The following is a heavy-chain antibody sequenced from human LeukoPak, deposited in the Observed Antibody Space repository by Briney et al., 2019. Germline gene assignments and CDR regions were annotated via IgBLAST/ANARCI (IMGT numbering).Heavy chain of an antibody. J-gene: IGHJ6*02. V-gene: IGHV1-18*01. D-gene: IGHD6-19*01. CDR3: GRWSGGSAWKYHNGMDV. CDR2: ISGYNGNT. Sequence: ASVEVSRQAFGYTLTHYGIRWVRQAPGQGLGRMGWISGYNGNTNYAQKLQGRVTMTTDTSTTTAYMDLRSLRSDDTAVYYCGRWSGGSAWKYHNGMDVWGQGTTVTVSS. CDR1: GYTLTHYG.